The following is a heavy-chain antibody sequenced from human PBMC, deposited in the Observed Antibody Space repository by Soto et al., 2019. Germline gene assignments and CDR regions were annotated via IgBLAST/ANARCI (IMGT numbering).Heavy chain of an antibody. CDR3: ARVARWLRNYAY. D-gene: IGHD5-12*01. Sequence: EVQLVESGGGLIQPGGSLRLSCAASGFTVSSNYMSWVRQAPGKGLEWVSVIYSGGSTYYADSVKGRFTISRDNSKNTLYIQMNSMRAEDTAVYYCARVARWLRNYAYWGQGTLVTVSS. CDR1: GFTVSSNY. CDR2: IYSGGST. V-gene: IGHV3-53*01. J-gene: IGHJ4*02.